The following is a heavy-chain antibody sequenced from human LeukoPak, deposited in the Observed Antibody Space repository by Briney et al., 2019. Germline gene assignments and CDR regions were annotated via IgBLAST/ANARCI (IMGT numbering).Heavy chain of an antibody. Sequence: GGSLRLSCAASGVTFSSYAMSWVRQAPGKGLEWVLAISGSGGSTYYADSVKGRFTISRDNSKNTLYLQMNSVRAEDTAVYYCAKDPSLVEFDLWGRGTLVTVSS. D-gene: IGHD2-15*01. V-gene: IGHV3-23*01. CDR3: AKDPSLVEFDL. CDR1: GVTFSSYA. CDR2: ISGSGGST. J-gene: IGHJ2*01.